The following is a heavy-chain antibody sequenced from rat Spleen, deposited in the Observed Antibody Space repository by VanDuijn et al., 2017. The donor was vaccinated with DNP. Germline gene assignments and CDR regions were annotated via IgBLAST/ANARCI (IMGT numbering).Heavy chain of an antibody. D-gene: IGHD1-4*01. CDR2: ITGSGDNT. CDR1: GFNFNFDW. J-gene: IGHJ2*01. Sequence: EVQLVESGGDLVQPGRSLKLSCVGSGFNFNFDWMTWVRQVPGKGLEWVASITGSGDNTYYPGSVKGRFTISRDIARNTLYLQMNSLRSEDTATYYCARHVLPLRVWDYWGQGVMVTVSS. CDR3: ARHVLPLRVWDY. V-gene: IGHV5-31*01.